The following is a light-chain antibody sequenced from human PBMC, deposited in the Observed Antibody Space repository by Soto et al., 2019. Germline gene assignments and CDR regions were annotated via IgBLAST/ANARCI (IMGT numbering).Light chain of an antibody. J-gene: IGKJ5*01. V-gene: IGKV3-20*01. CDR3: QQYGSSPYT. CDR2: GAS. Sequence: EIVLTQSPGTLSLSPGERATLSCRASQSVSSSYLAWYQQKPGQAPRLLIYGASSRATGIPDRFSGTGSGTDFTLTISRLEPEDFAVYYCQQYGSSPYTFGLGTRREIK. CDR1: QSVSSSY.